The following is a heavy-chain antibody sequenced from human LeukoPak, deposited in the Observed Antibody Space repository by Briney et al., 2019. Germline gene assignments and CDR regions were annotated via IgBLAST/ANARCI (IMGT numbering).Heavy chain of an antibody. CDR3: AKSDIVVVPALFDP. CDR2: ISGSGAGT. D-gene: IGHD2-2*01. J-gene: IGHJ5*02. V-gene: IGHV3-23*01. Sequence: PGGSMRLSCAASGFTFSTYAMSWVRQAPGKWLEWVSSISGSGAGTYYADSVKGRFTISRDNSKNTLYLQMNSLRAEDTAVYYCAKSDIVVVPALFDPWGQGTLVTVSS. CDR1: GFTFSTYA.